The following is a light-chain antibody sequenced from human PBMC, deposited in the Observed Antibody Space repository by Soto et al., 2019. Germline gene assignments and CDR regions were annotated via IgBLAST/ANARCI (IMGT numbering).Light chain of an antibody. V-gene: IGLV1-40*01. CDR2: GNF. CDR3: QSYDNSLSGYVV. CDR1: SSNIGAGYD. Sequence: QSVLTQPPSVSGAPGRRVTISCTGSSSNIGAGYDVHWYQQLPGTAPKLLIYGNFYRPSGVPARFSGSTSGTSTSPAITGLEAEDEADYYCQSYDNSLSGYVVFGGGTKLTVL. J-gene: IGLJ2*01.